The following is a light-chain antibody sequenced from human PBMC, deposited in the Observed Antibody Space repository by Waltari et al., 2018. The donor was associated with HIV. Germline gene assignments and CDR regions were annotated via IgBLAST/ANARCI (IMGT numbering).Light chain of an antibody. CDR1: NSNIGTTS. V-gene: IGLV1-47*01. Sequence: QPVLTQPPSASGTPGHGVTISCSGSNSNIGTTSVYWYQHLPGMAPKLLIYRNNRRPSGIPDRFSGSRSGTSASLAISGLRSEDEADYYCATWDDSLIWVFGGGTKLTVL. CDR3: ATWDDSLIWV. CDR2: RNN. J-gene: IGLJ3*02.